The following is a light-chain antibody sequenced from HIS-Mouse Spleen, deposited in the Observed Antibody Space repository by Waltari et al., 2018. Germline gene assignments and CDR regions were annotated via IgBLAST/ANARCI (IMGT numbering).Light chain of an antibody. V-gene: IGLV2-11*01. J-gene: IGLJ1*01. CDR2: DVS. Sequence: QSALTQPRSVSGSPGQSVTISCTGTSSAVGAYNYVPWYQQHPGKAPKLMIYDVSKRPSGVPDRFSGSKSGNTASLTISGLQAEDEADYYCCSYAGSYTYVFGTGTKVTVL. CDR3: CSYAGSYTYV. CDR1: SSAVGAYNY.